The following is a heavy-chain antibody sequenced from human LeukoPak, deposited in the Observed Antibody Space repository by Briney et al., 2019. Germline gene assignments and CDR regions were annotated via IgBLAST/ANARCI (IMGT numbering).Heavy chain of an antibody. CDR2: IAHHGNNK. D-gene: IGHD2-8*02. CDR1: GFTFSSSA. CDR3: AKDGSWSCTD. Sequence: GGSLRLSCGASGFTFSSSAMHWVRQGPGKGLEWVAYIAHHGNNKYYADSVKGRFTISRDNSKGSLYLQMNSLRPDDTAVYYCAKDGSWSCTDWGQGTLVRVSS. V-gene: IGHV3-30*02. J-gene: IGHJ4*02.